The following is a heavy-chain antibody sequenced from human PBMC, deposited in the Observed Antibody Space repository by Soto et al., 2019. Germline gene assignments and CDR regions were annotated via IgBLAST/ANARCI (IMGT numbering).Heavy chain of an antibody. V-gene: IGHV3-7*01. CDR3: TTDSYSTMIVVRFDY. J-gene: IGHJ4*01. D-gene: IGHD3-22*01. Sequence: HPGGSLRLSCAASGFTFSSYWMSWVRQAPGKGLERVANIKQDGSEKYYVDSVKGRFTISRDNAKNSLYLQMNSLRAEDTAVYYCTTDSYSTMIVVRFDYWGHGTLVTVSS. CDR1: GFTFSSYW. CDR2: IKQDGSEK.